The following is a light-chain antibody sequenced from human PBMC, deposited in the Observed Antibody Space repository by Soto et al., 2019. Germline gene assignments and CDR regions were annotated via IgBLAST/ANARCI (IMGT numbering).Light chain of an antibody. CDR1: LSDVGGQNL. J-gene: IGLJ2*01. CDR2: DVN. V-gene: IGLV2-8*01. Sequence: QSVLTQPPSASGSPGQSVTISCTGTLSDVGGQNLVSWYRQDPGKAPNLIIYDVNQRPSGVPDRFSGSKSGSTASLTVSGLQAEDEANYYCSSYTGTNVIFGGGTKVTVL. CDR3: SSYTGTNVI.